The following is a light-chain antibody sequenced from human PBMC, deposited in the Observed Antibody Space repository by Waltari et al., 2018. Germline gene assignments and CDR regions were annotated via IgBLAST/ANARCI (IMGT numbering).Light chain of an antibody. CDR1: QSVGTY. CDR3: QHRGHWPPDAT. CDR2: AAS. J-gene: IGKJ3*01. Sequence: EIVLTQSPATLSLSPGERATLSCRASQSVGTYLAWYQPKPGQAPRLLIYAASNRATGIPARFSGSGSGTDFTLTISSLEPEDFAVYYCQHRGHWPPDATFGPGTKVDIK. V-gene: IGKV3-11*01.